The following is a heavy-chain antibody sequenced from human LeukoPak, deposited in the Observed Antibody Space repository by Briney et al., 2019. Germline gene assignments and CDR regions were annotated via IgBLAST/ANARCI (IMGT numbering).Heavy chain of an antibody. V-gene: IGHV3-30*04. J-gene: IGHJ3*02. CDR2: ISYDGSNK. D-gene: IGHD3-22*01. CDR3: AREWGYYGSRGAFDI. Sequence: GGSLRLSCAASGFTFSSYAMHWVRQAPGKGLEWVAVISYDGSNKYYADSVKGRFTISRDNSKKTLYLQINSLGAEDTAGYYCAREWGYYGSRGAFDIWGQGTMVTVSS. CDR1: GFTFSSYA.